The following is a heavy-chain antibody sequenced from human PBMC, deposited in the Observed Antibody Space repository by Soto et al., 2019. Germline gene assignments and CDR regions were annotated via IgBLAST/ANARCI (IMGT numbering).Heavy chain of an antibody. J-gene: IGHJ5*02. CDR1: GGSISSRDYY. Sequence: PSETLSLTCSVSGGSISSRDYYWSWIRQPPGKGLEWIGYIHYSGSNLYNPSLKSRVTMSIDTSKNQFSLKLSSVIATDTAVYFCAGGFYSRGSCDWLDPWGQGSLVTVSS. V-gene: IGHV4-30-4*01. CDR2: IHYSGSN. CDR3: AGGFYSRGSCDWLDP. D-gene: IGHD2-15*01.